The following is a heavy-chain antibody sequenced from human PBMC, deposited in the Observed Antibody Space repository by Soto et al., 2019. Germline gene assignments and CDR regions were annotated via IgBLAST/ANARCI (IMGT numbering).Heavy chain of an antibody. Sequence: GGSLRLSCAASGFTFSSYGMHWVRQAPGKGLEWVAVIWYDGSNKYYADSVKGRFTISRDNSKNTLYLQMNSLRAEDTAVYYCAGGSSSGYYYPFDYYGMDVWGQGTTVTVSS. J-gene: IGHJ6*02. CDR3: AGGSSSGYYYPFDYYGMDV. CDR2: IWYDGSNK. CDR1: GFTFSSYG. V-gene: IGHV3-33*01. D-gene: IGHD3-22*01.